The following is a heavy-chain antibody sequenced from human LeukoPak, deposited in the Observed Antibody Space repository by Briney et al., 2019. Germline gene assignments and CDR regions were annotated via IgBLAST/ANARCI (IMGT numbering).Heavy chain of an antibody. Sequence: SETLSLTCTVSGGSISSGSYYWSWIRLPAGKGLEWIGRIYTSGSTNYNPSLKSRVTISVDTSKNQFSLKLTSVTAADTAVYYCAKEVVSYCSSTSCYSDAFDIWGQGTMVTVSS. D-gene: IGHD2-2*02. CDR3: AKEVVSYCSSTSCYSDAFDI. CDR1: GGSISSGSYY. J-gene: IGHJ3*02. CDR2: IYTSGST. V-gene: IGHV4-61*02.